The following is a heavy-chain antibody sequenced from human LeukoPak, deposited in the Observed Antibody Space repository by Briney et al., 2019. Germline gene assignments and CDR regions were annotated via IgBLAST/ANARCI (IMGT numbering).Heavy chain of an antibody. CDR2: TSGSGDST. Sequence: GGSLRLSCAASGFTFSSYAMSWVRQAPGKGLEWVSATSGSGDSTYYADSVKGRFTISRDNAKNSLYLQMNSLRAEDTAVYYCARDMTDDYWGQGTLVTVSP. V-gene: IGHV3-23*01. J-gene: IGHJ4*02. CDR1: GFTFSSYA. CDR3: ARDMTDDY. D-gene: IGHD3-16*01.